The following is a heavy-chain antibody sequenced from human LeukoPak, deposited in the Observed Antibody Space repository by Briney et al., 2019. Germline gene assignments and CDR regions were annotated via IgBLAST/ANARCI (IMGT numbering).Heavy chain of an antibody. CDR3: ARERLRGIAAAGGCFDL. V-gene: IGHV1-2*06. Sequence: ASVNVSCKASGYTFTGYYMHWVRQAPGQGLEWMGRINPNSGGTNYAQKFQGRVTMTRDTSISTAYMELSRLRSDDTAVYYCARERLRGIAAAGGCFDLWGRGTLVTVSS. CDR2: INPNSGGT. J-gene: IGHJ2*01. CDR1: GYTFTGYY. D-gene: IGHD6-13*01.